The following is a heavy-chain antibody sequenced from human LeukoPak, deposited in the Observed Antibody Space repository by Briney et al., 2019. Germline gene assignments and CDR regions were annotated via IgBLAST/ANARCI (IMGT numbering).Heavy chain of an antibody. J-gene: IGHJ4*02. CDR2: IKQDGSEK. V-gene: IGHV3-7*05. Sequence: GGSLRLSCAASGFTFSTYWMSWVRQAPGKGLEWVANIKQDGSEKNYVDSVKGRFTISRDNAKNSMYLQMNSLRAEDTAVYYCAPDLRGAAWSLDYWGQGTLVTVSS. CDR3: APDLRGAAWSLDY. D-gene: IGHD2-15*01. CDR1: GFTFSTYW.